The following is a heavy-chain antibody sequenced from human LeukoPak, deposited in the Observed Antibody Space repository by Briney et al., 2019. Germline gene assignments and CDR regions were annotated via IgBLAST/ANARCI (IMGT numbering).Heavy chain of an antibody. CDR2: INVNSGDT. CDR1: GYRFTDYY. Sequence: ASVKVSCKASGYRFTDYYIHWVRQAHGQGLEWMGWINVNSGDTYHSQKFQDRVTMTGDTAINTAYMELSRLRTDDTAVFYCVRSYYDVLTGNYMWLAPWGQGTLVTVSS. J-gene: IGHJ5*02. D-gene: IGHD3-9*01. CDR3: VRSYYDVLTGNYMWLAP. V-gene: IGHV1-2*02.